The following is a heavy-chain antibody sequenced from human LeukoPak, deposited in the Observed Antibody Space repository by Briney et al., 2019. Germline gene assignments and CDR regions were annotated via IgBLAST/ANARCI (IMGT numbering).Heavy chain of an antibody. Sequence: SETLSLTCTVSGDSISDYYWSWIRQPPGKGLEWNGYIHYSGSTNYSPSLKGRVTISVDTSKRQFSLNLTSVTAADTAVYYCARDLGYYGPRYGMDVWGQGTTVTVSS. CDR3: ARDLGYYGPRYGMDV. J-gene: IGHJ6*02. CDR2: IHYSGST. D-gene: IGHD3-10*01. CDR1: GDSISDYY. V-gene: IGHV4-59*01.